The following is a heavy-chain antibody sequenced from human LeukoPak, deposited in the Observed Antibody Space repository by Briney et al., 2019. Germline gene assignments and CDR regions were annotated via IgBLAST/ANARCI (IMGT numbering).Heavy chain of an antibody. CDR1: GFTFSRYS. CDR2: ILHDGRNE. Sequence: GGSLRLSCAASGFTFSRYSMHWVRQAPGKGLEWVAVILHDGRNEHHADSVHGRFTISRDNSKDILYLHINSPRTEDTAVYYCAGEPRGSDCRFDYWGQGTLVTVSS. CDR3: AGEPRGSDCRFDY. V-gene: IGHV3-30*04. D-gene: IGHD2-21*02. J-gene: IGHJ4*02.